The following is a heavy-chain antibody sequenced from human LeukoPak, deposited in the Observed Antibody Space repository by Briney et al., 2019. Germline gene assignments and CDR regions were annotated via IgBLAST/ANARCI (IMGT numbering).Heavy chain of an antibody. D-gene: IGHD4-17*01. CDR1: GFTFSSYA. J-gene: IGHJ4*02. V-gene: IGHV3-23*01. Sequence: GGSLRLSCAASGFTFSSYAMSWVRQAPGKGLEWVSAISTSGSNTYYADSVKGRFTISRDNSKNTLYLQMNSLRAEDTAVYYCAAYGDYKNERKDYWGQGTLVTVSS. CDR3: AAYGDYKNERKDY. CDR2: ISTSGSNT.